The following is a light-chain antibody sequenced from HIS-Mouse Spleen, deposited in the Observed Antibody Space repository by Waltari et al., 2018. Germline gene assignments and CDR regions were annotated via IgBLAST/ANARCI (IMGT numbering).Light chain of an antibody. CDR2: LNSDGSH. V-gene: IGLV4-69*01. CDR1: SGHSSYA. J-gene: IGLJ2*01. CDR3: QTWGTGIPV. Sequence: QLVLTQSPSASASLGASVKLTCPLSSGHSSYAIAWHQQQPEKGPRYLMKLNSDGSHSKGDGIPDRFSGSSSGAERYLTISSLQSEDEADYYCQTWGTGIPVFGGGTKLTVL.